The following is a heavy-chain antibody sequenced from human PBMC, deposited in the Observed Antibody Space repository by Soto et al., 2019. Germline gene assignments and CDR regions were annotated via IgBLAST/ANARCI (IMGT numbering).Heavy chain of an antibody. Sequence: GGSLRLSCAASGFTFSNAWINWVRQAPGKGLEWVGRVKSKTDGGTTDFAAPVKGRFAISRDDSKNMVYLEMNSLKTADTGIYYCTTDSYITSIIVRFDYWGHGTLVTVSS. CDR1: GFTFSNAW. D-gene: IGHD3-22*01. J-gene: IGHJ4*01. V-gene: IGHV3-15*07. CDR2: VKSKTDGGTT. CDR3: TTDSYITSIIVRFDY.